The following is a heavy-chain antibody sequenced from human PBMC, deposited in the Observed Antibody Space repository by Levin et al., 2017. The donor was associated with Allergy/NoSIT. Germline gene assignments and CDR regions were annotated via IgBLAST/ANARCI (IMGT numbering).Heavy chain of an antibody. CDR1: GLTLMNYG. CDR2: ISSNGDNT. Sequence: HSGGSLRLSCSASGLTLMNYGMYWIRQAPGKGLEFVSAISSNGDNTHYADSVKGRFTISRDNSKNTLYLQLSSVRAEDTAVYYCVKRGYSFPGLAFDIWGQGTMVTVSS. V-gene: IGHV3-64D*06. CDR3: VKRGYSFPGLAFDI. D-gene: IGHD5-12*01. J-gene: IGHJ3*02.